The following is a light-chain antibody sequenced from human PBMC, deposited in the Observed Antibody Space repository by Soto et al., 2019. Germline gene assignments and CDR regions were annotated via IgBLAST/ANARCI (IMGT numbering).Light chain of an antibody. CDR2: KNN. J-gene: IGLJ2*01. CDR1: SSNIGSKY. CDR3: ASWDDSLSGRL. V-gene: IGLV1-47*01. Sequence: QSVLTQPPSASGTPGQRVTISCSGSSSNIGSKYTYLYQQFPGTAPKLLIYKNNQRPSGVPDRFSGSKSGTSASLAISGLRSEDEADYYCASWDDSLSGRLFGGGTKVTVL.